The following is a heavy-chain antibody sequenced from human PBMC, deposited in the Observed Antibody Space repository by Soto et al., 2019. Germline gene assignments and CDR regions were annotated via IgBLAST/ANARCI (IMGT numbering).Heavy chain of an antibody. J-gene: IGHJ6*02. CDR2: ISYDGSNK. CDR1: GFTFSSYA. Sequence: QVQLVESGGGVVQPGRSLRLSCAASGFTFSSYAMHWVRQAPGKGLEWVAVISYDGSNKYYADSVKGRFTISRDNSKNTLYLQMNSLRAEDTAVYYCARDNYVAVTTENYYYYGMDVWGQGTTVTVSS. V-gene: IGHV3-30-3*01. CDR3: ARDNYVAVTTENYYYYGMDV. D-gene: IGHD4-4*01.